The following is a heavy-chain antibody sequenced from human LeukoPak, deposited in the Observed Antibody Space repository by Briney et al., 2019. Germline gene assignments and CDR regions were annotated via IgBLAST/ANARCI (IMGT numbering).Heavy chain of an antibody. CDR2: IYYSGST. CDR3: ARRSPQCWGGDCYFDY. D-gene: IGHD2-21*02. V-gene: IGHV4-59*05. CDR1: GGSISSYY. Sequence: SETLSLTCTVSGGSISSYYWSWIRQPPGKGLEWIGSIYYSGSTYYNPSLKSRVTISVDTSKNQFSLKLSSVSAADTAVYYCARRSPQCWGGDCYFDYWGQGTLVTVSS. J-gene: IGHJ4*02.